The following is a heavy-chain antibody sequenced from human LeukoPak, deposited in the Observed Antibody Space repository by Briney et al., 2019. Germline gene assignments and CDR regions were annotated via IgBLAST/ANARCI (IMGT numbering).Heavy chain of an antibody. J-gene: IGHJ3*02. Sequence: GGSLRLSCAASGFTFSSYGMHWVRQAPGKGLEWVAVISYDGSNKYYADSVKGRFTISRDNSKNTLYLQMNSLRAEDTAVYYCARIEDYYYGSGTLPWAFDIWGQGTKVTISS. CDR1: GFTFSSYG. V-gene: IGHV3-30*03. CDR3: ARIEDYYYGSGTLPWAFDI. D-gene: IGHD3-10*01. CDR2: ISYDGSNK.